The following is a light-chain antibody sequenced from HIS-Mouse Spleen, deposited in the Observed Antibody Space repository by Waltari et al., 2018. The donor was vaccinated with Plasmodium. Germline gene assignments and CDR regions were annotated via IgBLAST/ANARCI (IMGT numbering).Light chain of an antibody. J-gene: IGKJ1*01. V-gene: IGKV1-39*01. Sequence: DIQMTQSPSSLSASVGDRVTITCRASQSISNYLNWYQQKPGKGPKFLIYAASTLQSGVPSRFSGSGSGTDFTLTISSLQPEDFATYYCQQSYSTWTFGQGTKVEIK. CDR3: QQSYSTWT. CDR1: QSISNY. CDR2: AAS.